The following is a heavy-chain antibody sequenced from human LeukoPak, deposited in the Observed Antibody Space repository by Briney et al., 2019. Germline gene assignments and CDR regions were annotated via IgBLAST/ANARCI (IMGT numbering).Heavy chain of an antibody. J-gene: IGHJ4*02. Sequence: GASVKVSCKASGYTFTSYAMHWVRQAPGQRLEWMGWINAGNGNTKYSQEFQGRVTITRDTSASTVYMELSSLRSEDTAVYYCARVSPKRDSSGYFDYWGQGTLVTVSS. CDR2: INAGNGNT. CDR1: GYTFTSYA. CDR3: ARVSPKRDSSGYFDY. D-gene: IGHD3-22*01. V-gene: IGHV1-3*03.